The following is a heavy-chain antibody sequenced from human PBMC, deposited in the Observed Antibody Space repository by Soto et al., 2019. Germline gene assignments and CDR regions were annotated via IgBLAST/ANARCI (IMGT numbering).Heavy chain of an antibody. Sequence: SETLSLTCTVSGGSISSGVYYWSWIRQHPGKGLEWIGYVYYSGNTNYNPALKSRATISVDTSKNQLSLKLSSVTAADTAVYYCARVPGPWGQGTLVTV. CDR1: GGSISSGVYY. V-gene: IGHV4-61*08. CDR2: VYYSGNT. CDR3: ARVPGP. J-gene: IGHJ5*02.